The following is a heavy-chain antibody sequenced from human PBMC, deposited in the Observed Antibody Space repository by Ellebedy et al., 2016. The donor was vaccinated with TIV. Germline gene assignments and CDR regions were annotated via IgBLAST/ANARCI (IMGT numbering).Heavy chain of an antibody. J-gene: IGHJ2*01. CDR1: AGSLTNHF. Sequence: MPSETLSLTCTVSAGSLTNHFWSRSRQPPGKGMEWIASIYYSGTTNYNTSLKSRFTISLKTSKNQISLTLMSSVNAADTALYYCSRVAITAAVGGGFFDLWGRGTLVTVSS. CDR2: IYYSGTT. CDR3: SRVAITAAVGGGFFDL. V-gene: IGHV4-59*11. D-gene: IGHD6-13*01.